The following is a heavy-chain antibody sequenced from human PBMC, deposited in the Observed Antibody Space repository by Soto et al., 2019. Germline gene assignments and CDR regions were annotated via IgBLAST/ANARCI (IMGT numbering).Heavy chain of an antibody. CDR1: GDTFGRNA. J-gene: IGHJ5*02. V-gene: IGHV1-69*13. CDR2: IIPMFPTT. CDR3: ARPGIAAADWFDP. Sequence: SVKVSCKASGDTFGRNAIHWVRQAPGQGLEWMGGIIPMFPTTNYAQKFQGRVTITADESTSTAYMELSSLRSEDTAVYYCARPGIAAADWFDPWGQGTLVTVSS. D-gene: IGHD6-13*01.